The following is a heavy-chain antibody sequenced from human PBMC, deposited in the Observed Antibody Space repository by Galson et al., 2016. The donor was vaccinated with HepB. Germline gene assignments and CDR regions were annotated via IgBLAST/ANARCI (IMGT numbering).Heavy chain of an antibody. CDR1: GFSFSSHG. CDR2: ISHDGSDK. CDR3: AKDLGARYDFWSGSRGYYNYYGMDV. J-gene: IGHJ6*02. D-gene: IGHD3-3*01. V-gene: IGHV3-30*18. Sequence: SLRLSCAASGFSFSSHGMHWVRQAPGKGLEWVALISHDGSDKFYAVSAKGRFTISRDNSKNTLYLQMNSLRAEDTAVYYCAKDLGARYDFWSGSRGYYNYYGMDVWGQGTTVTFSS.